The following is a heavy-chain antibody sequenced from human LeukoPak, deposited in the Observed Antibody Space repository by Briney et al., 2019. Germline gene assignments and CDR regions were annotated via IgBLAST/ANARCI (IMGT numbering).Heavy chain of an antibody. CDR2: IYYSGGT. J-gene: IGHJ4*02. Sequence: SETLSLTCTVSGGSINYYYWMWIRQPPGKGLEWIGYIYYSGGTHYNPSLKSRVTMLVDTSKNQFSLKLTAVTAADTAVYYCARSGWSPYYFDYWGQGTLVTVSS. D-gene: IGHD6-19*01. CDR1: GGSINYYY. CDR3: ARSGWSPYYFDY. V-gene: IGHV4-59*01.